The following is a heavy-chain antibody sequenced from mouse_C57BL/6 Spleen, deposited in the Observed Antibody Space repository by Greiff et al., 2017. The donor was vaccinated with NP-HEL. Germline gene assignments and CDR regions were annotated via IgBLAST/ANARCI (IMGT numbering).Heavy chain of an antibody. Sequence: EVKLQESGPGMVKPSQSLSLTCTVTGYSITSGYDWHWIRHFPGNKLEWMGYISYSGSTNYNPSLKSRISITHDTSKNHFLLKLNSVTTEDTATYYCARDYGSSPFAYWGQGTLVTVSA. CDR2: ISYSGST. V-gene: IGHV3-1*01. J-gene: IGHJ3*01. D-gene: IGHD1-1*01. CDR3: ARDYGSSPFAY. CDR1: GYSITSGYD.